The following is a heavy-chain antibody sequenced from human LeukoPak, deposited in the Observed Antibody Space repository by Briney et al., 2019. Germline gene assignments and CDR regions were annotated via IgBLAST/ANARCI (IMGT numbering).Heavy chain of an antibody. CDR3: ARGVTMIVVVIHDWYFDL. J-gene: IGHJ2*01. CDR1: GGSFSGYY. V-gene: IGHV4-34*01. Sequence: SETLSLTCAVYGGSFSGYYWSWIRQPPGKGLEWIGEINHSGSTNYNPSLKSRATISVDTSKNQFSLKLSSVTAADTAVYYCARGVTMIVVVIHDWYFDLWGRGTLVTVSS. CDR2: INHSGST. D-gene: IGHD3-22*01.